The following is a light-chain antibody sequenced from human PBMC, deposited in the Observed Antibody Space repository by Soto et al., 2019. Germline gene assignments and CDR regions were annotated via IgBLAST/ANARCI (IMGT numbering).Light chain of an antibody. CDR2: IAS. CDR1: QSVSSNY. J-gene: IGKJ3*01. V-gene: IGKV3-20*01. CDR3: QKYSSVPV. Sequence: EIVLTQSPDTLSLSPGERATLSCRASQSVSSNYLAWYQQKTGQTPRLLIYIASTRAPGIPDRFRGSGSGTHFTLTISRLEPEDFAVYYCQKYSSVPVFGPGTKVEIK.